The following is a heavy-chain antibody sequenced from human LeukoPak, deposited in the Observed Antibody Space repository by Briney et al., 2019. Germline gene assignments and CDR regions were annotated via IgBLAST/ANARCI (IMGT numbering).Heavy chain of an antibody. CDR2: ISPSGSTK. CDR3: TKLAVASDFDY. Sequence: GGSLRLSCAASGFSFSSYEMNWVRQAQGKGLEWVSNISPSGSTKYYADSVKGRFTVSRDNAKNSLYLQMNSLRAGDTGVYYCTKLAVASDFDYWGQGALVTVSS. V-gene: IGHV3-48*03. D-gene: IGHD6-19*01. CDR1: GFSFSSYE. J-gene: IGHJ4*02.